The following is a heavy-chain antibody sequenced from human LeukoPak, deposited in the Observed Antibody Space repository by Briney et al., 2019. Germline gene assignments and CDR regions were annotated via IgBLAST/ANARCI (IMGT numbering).Heavy chain of an antibody. V-gene: IGHV3-7*01. J-gene: IGHJ4*02. Sequence: GGSLRLSCAASGFTFSSYWMSWVRQAPGRGLEWVANIKQDGSEKYYVDSVKGRFTISRDNAKNSLYLQMNSLRAEDTAVYYCASGGIYYGAAFDFWGQGTLVTVS. CDR1: GFTFSSYW. D-gene: IGHD1-26*01. CDR3: ASGGIYYGAAFDF. CDR2: IKQDGSEK.